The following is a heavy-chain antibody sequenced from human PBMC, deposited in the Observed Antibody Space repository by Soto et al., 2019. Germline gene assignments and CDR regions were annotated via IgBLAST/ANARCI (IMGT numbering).Heavy chain of an antibody. J-gene: IGHJ3*02. CDR1: GGTFSSYA. CDR3: ARLYYYDSSDYRGDASDI. CDR2: IIPIFGTA. V-gene: IGHV1-69*01. D-gene: IGHD3-22*01. Sequence: QVQLVQSGAEVKKPGSSVKVSCKASGGTFSSYAISWVQQAPGQGLEWMGGIIPIFGTANYAQKFQGRVTITADESTSTAYMELSSLRSEDTAVYYCARLYYYDSSDYRGDASDIWCQGTMLTVSS.